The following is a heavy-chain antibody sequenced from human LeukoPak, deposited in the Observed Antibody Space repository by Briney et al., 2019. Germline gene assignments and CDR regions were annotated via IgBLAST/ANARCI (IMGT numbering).Heavy chain of an antibody. Sequence: SETLSLTCTVSGGSISGYYWSWVRQPPGKGLEWIGYIYYSGSTNYNPSLKSRVTISVDTSKNQFSLKLSSVTAADTAVYYCARAIVGATRGYDYWGQGTLVTVSS. J-gene: IGHJ4*02. CDR2: IYYSGST. CDR3: ARAIVGATRGYDY. CDR1: GGSISGYY. D-gene: IGHD1-26*01. V-gene: IGHV4-59*01.